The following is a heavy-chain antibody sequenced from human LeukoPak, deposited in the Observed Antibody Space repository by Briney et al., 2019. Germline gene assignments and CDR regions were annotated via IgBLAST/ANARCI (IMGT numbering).Heavy chain of an antibody. D-gene: IGHD3-10*01. J-gene: IGHJ3*01. CDR3: VRAPSGLTKGSYDF. Sequence: PGGSLRLSCAASGFTFTTYAMTWVRQAPGKGLQWVSSISVGDTNKHYADSVKGRFTISRDSSRNTLYLQMNSLRAEDTAIYYCVRAPSGLTKGSYDFWGQGTLVTVAS. CDR2: ISVGDTNK. V-gene: IGHV3-23*01. CDR1: GFTFTTYA.